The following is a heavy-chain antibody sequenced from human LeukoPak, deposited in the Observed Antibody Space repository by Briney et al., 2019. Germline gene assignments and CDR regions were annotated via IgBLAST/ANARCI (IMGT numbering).Heavy chain of an antibody. CDR2: MNPNSGNT. CDR1: GYTFTSYD. CDR3: ARAPFGFWSGEGMGDY. Sequence: ASVKVSCKASGYTFTSYDINWVRQATGQGLEWMGWMNPNSGNTGYAQKFQGRVTMTRNTSISTAYMELSSLRSEDTAAYYCARAPFGFWSGEGMGDYWGQGTLVTVSS. D-gene: IGHD3-3*01. J-gene: IGHJ4*02. V-gene: IGHV1-8*01.